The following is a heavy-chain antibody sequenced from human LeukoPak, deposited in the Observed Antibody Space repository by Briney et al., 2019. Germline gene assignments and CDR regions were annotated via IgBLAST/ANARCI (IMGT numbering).Heavy chain of an antibody. CDR1: GFTFSSYG. J-gene: IGHJ4*02. V-gene: IGHV3-23*01. D-gene: IGHD2-21*02. CDR2: ISGSGGST. Sequence: GTLRLSCAASGFTFSSYGMSWVRQAPGKGLEWVSAISGSGGSTYYADSVKGRFTISRDNSKNTLYLQMNSLRAEDTAVHYCAKGGDHVYYFDYWGQGTLVTVSS. CDR3: AKGGDHVYYFDY.